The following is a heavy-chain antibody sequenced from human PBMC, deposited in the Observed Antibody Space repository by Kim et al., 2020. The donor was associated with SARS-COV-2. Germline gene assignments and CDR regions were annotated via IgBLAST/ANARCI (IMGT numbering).Heavy chain of an antibody. J-gene: IGHJ3*02. Sequence: NKYYADSVKGRFTISRDNSKTTLYLQMNSLRAEDTAVYYCARDYGGAFDIWGQGTMVTVSS. CDR3: ARDYGGAFDI. V-gene: IGHV3-33*01. D-gene: IGHD3-16*01. CDR2: NK.